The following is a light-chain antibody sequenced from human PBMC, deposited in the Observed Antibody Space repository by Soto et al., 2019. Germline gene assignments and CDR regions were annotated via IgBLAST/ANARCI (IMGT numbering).Light chain of an antibody. CDR1: QTISSW. V-gene: IGKV1-5*03. Sequence: DIQMTQSPSTLSGSVGDRVTITCRASQTISSWLAWYQQKPGKAPKLLIYKASTLKSGVPSRFSGSGYGTEFTLTISRLQPDDFATYYCQHYNSYSEAFGQGAKV. J-gene: IGKJ1*01. CDR3: QHYNSYSEA. CDR2: KAS.